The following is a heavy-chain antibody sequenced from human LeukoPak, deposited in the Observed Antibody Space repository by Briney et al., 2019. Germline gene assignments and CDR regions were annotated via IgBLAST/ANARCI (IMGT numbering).Heavy chain of an antibody. CDR3: ARALRYYSDSSGYAFNY. J-gene: IGHJ4*02. CDR2: IIPIFRTA. D-gene: IGHD3-22*01. CDR1: GGTFRSFA. V-gene: IGHV1-69*13. Sequence: SVKVSCKASGGTFRSFAISWVRQAPGQGLEWMGGIIPIFRTANYAQKFQGRVTITADESTSTAYMELSSLRSEDTAVYYCARALRYYSDSSGYAFNYWGQGTLVTVSS.